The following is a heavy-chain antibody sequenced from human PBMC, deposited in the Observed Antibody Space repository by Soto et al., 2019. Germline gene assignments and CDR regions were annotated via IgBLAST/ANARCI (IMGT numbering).Heavy chain of an antibody. J-gene: IGHJ6*02. CDR2: IYYDGST. Sequence: SETLSLTCTVSGGSMISYYWIWIRQPPGRGMEWIGFIYYDGSTKYNPSLNSRVTISVDTSKNQLSLKLSPVTAADTAVYYCAGEVRGFIIYYYYYCMDVWGHGTTVTVSS. V-gene: IGHV4-59*08. CDR3: AGEVRGFIIYYYYYCMDV. CDR1: GGSMISYY. D-gene: IGHD3-10*01.